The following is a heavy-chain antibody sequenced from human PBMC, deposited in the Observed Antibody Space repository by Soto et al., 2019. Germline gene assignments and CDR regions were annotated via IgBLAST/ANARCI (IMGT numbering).Heavy chain of an antibody. CDR1: GYTFTSYG. D-gene: IGHD3-22*01. CDR3: ARVPKAGYYYDSSGYSHFDY. CDR2: ISAYNGNT. V-gene: IGHV1-18*04. Sequence: QVQLVQSGAEVKKPGASVKVSCKASGYTFTSYGISWVRQAPGQGLEWMGWISAYNGNTNYAQKVQGRVTMTTDTSTSTAYMELRSLRSDDTAVYYCARVPKAGYYYDSSGYSHFDYWGQGTLVTVSS. J-gene: IGHJ4*02.